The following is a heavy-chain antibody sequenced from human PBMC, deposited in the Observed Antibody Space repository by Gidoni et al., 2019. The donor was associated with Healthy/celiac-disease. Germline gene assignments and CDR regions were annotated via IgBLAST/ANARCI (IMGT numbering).Heavy chain of an antibody. D-gene: IGHD4-4*01. J-gene: IGHJ6*03. V-gene: IGHV3-30*02. Sequence: QVQLVESGGGVVQPGGYLRLSCAASGFTFSSSGMHWVRQAPGKGLEWVAFIRYDGSNKYYADSVKGRFTISRDNSKNTLYLQMNSLRAEDTAVYYCAKELQTRSYYYYYYMDVWGKGTTVTVSS. CDR1: GFTFSSSG. CDR2: IRYDGSNK. CDR3: AKELQTRSYYYYYYMDV.